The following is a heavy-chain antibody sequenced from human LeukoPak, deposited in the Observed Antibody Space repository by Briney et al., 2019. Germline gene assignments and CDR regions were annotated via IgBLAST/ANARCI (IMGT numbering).Heavy chain of an antibody. Sequence: KSGGSLRLSCAASGFTFSDYYMSWIRQAPGKGLEWVSYISSSSSYTNYADSVKGRFTISRDNAKNSLYLQMNSLRAEDTAVYYCARVESLLDYYYGMDVWGQGTTVTVSS. V-gene: IGHV3-11*06. CDR3: ARVESLLDYYYGMDV. CDR1: GFTFSDYY. CDR2: ISSSSSYT. J-gene: IGHJ6*02.